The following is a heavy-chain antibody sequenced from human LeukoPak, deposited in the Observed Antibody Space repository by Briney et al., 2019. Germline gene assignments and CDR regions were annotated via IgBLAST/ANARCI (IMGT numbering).Heavy chain of an antibody. CDR3: ERVWEGATDAFDI. CDR1: GGSINSDNFY. Sequence: PSQTLSLTCTVSGGSINSDNFYWSWIRQPAGTGLKWIGRIYTSGNTKYNPSLNSRVTISLDSSKNQFSLDLTSVTAADTAVYYCERVWEGATDAFDIWGQGTMVTVSS. D-gene: IGHD1-26*01. V-gene: IGHV4-61*02. CDR2: IYTSGNT. J-gene: IGHJ3*02.